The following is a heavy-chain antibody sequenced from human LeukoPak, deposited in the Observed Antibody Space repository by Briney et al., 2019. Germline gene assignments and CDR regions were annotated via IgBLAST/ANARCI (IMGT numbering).Heavy chain of an antibody. V-gene: IGHV3-74*03. D-gene: IGHD3-16*01. CDR3: ARVIICPRCHFDY. J-gene: IGHJ4*02. CDR1: GFRFGSYW. CDR2: ISPDGSNT. Sequence: GGSLRLSCAASGFRFGSYWMHWVRQAPGKGLVWVGRISPDGSNTLSADSVRGRFTISRDNAENSLYLQLNSLRAEDTAVNYWARVIICPRCHFDYWGQGTLGTVSS.